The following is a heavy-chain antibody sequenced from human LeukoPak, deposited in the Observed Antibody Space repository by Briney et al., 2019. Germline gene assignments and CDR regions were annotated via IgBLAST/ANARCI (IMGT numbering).Heavy chain of an antibody. D-gene: IGHD5-24*01. V-gene: IGHV4-38-2*02. CDR3: ASTTVEMATIGFDY. Sequence: SETLSLTCTVSGYSISSGYYWGWIRQPPGKGLEWIGSIYHSGSTYYNPSLKSRVTISVDTSKNQFSLKLSSVTAADTAVYYCASTTVEMATIGFDYWGQGTLVTVSS. CDR1: GYSISSGYY. J-gene: IGHJ4*02. CDR2: IYHSGST.